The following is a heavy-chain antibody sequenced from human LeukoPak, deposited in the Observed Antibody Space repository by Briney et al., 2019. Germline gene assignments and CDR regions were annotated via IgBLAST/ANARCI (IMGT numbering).Heavy chain of an antibody. CDR1: GYSFTSYW. Sequence: GESLKISCKGSGYSFTSYWIGWVRQMPGKGLEWMGIIYPGDSDTGYSPSFQGQVTISADKSISTAYLQWSSLKASDTAMYYCARLDMVRGVIIRGWFDPWGQGTLVTVSS. CDR2: IYPGDSDT. CDR3: ARLDMVRGVIIRGWFDP. V-gene: IGHV5-51*01. D-gene: IGHD3-10*01. J-gene: IGHJ5*02.